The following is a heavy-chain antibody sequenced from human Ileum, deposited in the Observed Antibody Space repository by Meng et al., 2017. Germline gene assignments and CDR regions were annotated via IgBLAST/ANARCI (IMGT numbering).Heavy chain of an antibody. CDR3: ARGGTAYFDY. CDR2: IYDSGST. Sequence: QVQLQESGPGLVKPSQTLSLTCTVSGGSISSGGYYWSWIRQRPGKGLEWIGYIYDSGSTYYNPSLKSRIAISGDTSKNQFSLNLSSVTAADTAVYYCARGGTAYFDYWGQGTLVTVSS. CDR1: GGSISSGGYY. D-gene: IGHD1-1*01. V-gene: IGHV4-31*03. J-gene: IGHJ4*02.